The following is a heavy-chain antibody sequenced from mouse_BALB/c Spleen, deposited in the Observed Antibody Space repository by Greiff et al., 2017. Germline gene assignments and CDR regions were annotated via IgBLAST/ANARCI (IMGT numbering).Heavy chain of an antibody. V-gene: IGHV1-7*01. CDR3: ASDDGSSPY. J-gene: IGHJ2*01. Sequence: QVQLQQSGAELAKPGASVKMSCKASGYTFTSYWMHWVKQRPGQGLEWIGYINPSTGYTEYNQKFKDKATLTADKSSSTAYMQLSSLTSEDSAVYYCASDDGSSPYWGQGTTLTVSS. CDR2: INPSTGYT. CDR1: GYTFTSYW. D-gene: IGHD1-1*01.